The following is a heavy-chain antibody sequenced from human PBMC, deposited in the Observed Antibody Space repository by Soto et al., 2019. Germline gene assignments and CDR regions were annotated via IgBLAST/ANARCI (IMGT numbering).Heavy chain of an antibody. Sequence: EVQLVESGGGLVKPGGSLRLSCAASGFTFSNAWMSWVRQAPGKGLEWDGRIKSKTDGGTTDYAGPVKGRFTISRDDSKNTLYLQMNSIKTEDTAVYYCTTAQLGYCSGGSCYNDNAVDYWGQGTLVTVSS. CDR2: IKSKTDGGTT. D-gene: IGHD2-15*01. J-gene: IGHJ4*02. V-gene: IGHV3-15*01. CDR3: TTAQLGYCSGGSCYNDNAVDY. CDR1: GFTFSNAW.